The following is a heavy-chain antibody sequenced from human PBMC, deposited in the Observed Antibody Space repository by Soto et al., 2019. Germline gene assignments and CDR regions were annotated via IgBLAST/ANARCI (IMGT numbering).Heavy chain of an antibody. J-gene: IGHJ6*02. CDR2: ISGSGGST. CDR3: AKDLPVDYDFWSGYPTRYYYYGMDV. CDR1: GFTFSSYA. V-gene: IGHV3-23*01. D-gene: IGHD3-3*01. Sequence: GGSLRLSCAASGFTFSSYAMSWVRQAPGKGLEWVSAISGSGGSTYYADSVKGRFTISRDNSKNTRYLQMNSLRAEDTAVYYCAKDLPVDYDFWSGYPTRYYYYGMDVWGQGTTVTVSS.